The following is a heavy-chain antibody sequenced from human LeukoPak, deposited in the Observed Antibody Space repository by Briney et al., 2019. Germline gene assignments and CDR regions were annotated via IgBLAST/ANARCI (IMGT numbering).Heavy chain of an antibody. D-gene: IGHD6-13*01. J-gene: IGHJ4*02. Sequence: PSETLYLTCTVSGGSVSSRSYYWSWIRQPPGKGLEWIGYIYYSGSTNYNPSLKSRVTISVDTSKNQFSLKLSSVTAADTAVYYCARGLMMAVAGRGEFHYWGQGTLVTVSS. V-gene: IGHV4-61*01. CDR1: GGSVSSRSYY. CDR3: ARGLMMAVAGRGEFHY. CDR2: IYYSGST.